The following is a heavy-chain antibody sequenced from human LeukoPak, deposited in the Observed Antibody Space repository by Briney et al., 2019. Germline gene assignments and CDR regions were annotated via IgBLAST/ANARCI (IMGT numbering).Heavy chain of an antibody. J-gene: IGHJ4*02. Sequence: PGGSLRLSCAASGFTLSSYWMIGVRQARGEGREWVSSISSSSSYIYYADSLKGRFTISRDNANNSLYLQMDSLRAEDTAVYYCARALYNHGWFPDYFDYWGQGTLVTVSS. D-gene: IGHD6-19*01. CDR3: ARALYNHGWFPDYFDY. CDR1: GFTLSSYW. CDR2: ISSSSSYI. V-gene: IGHV3-21*01.